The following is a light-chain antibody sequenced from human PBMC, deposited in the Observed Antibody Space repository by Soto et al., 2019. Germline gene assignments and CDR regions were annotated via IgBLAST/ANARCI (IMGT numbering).Light chain of an antibody. CDR1: QSVTSY. J-gene: IGKJ4*01. CDR3: QQRGT. CDR2: DVS. V-gene: IGKV3-11*01. Sequence: ETVLTQSPATLSMSQGERAILSCRASQSVTSYLAWYQQNPGQAPRLLIYDVSNRATGIPARFRGSGSGTDFTLTISSLEPEDFAVYYCQQRGTFGGGTKVDIK.